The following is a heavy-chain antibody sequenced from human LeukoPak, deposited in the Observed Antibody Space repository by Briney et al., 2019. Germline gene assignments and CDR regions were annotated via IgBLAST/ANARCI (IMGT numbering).Heavy chain of an antibody. D-gene: IGHD6-19*01. V-gene: IGHV3-11*01. CDR2: ISSSGSTI. Sequence: GGSLRLSCAASGFTFSDYYMSWIRQAPGKGLEWVSYISSSGSTIYYADSVKGRFTISRDNAKNSLYLQMNSLRAEDTAVYYCARHTRDQWLVSLGAFDIWGQGTMVTVSS. J-gene: IGHJ3*02. CDR1: GFTFSDYY. CDR3: ARHTRDQWLVSLGAFDI.